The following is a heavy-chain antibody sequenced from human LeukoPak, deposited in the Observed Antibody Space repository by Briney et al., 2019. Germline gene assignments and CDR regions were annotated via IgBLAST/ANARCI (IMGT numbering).Heavy chain of an antibody. CDR3: ASCAHYYYDSSGYYPPNLFDY. D-gene: IGHD3-22*01. Sequence: SVKISCKASGGTSSSYAISWVRQAPVQELEWMGGIITIFGTANYAQKLQGRVTITTDESTSTAYMELSCLRSEDTAVYYCASCAHYYYDSSGYYPPNLFDYWGQGTLVTVSS. V-gene: IGHV1-69*05. J-gene: IGHJ4*02. CDR1: GGTSSSYA. CDR2: IITIFGTA.